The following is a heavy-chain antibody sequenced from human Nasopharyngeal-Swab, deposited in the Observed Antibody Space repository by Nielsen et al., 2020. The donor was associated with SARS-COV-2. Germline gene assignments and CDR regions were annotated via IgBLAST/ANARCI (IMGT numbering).Heavy chain of an antibody. D-gene: IGHD2-21*02. CDR1: GFTFSSYA. Sequence: GESLKISCAASGFTFSSYAMHWARQAPGRGLEWVAVISYDGSNKYYADSVKGRFTISRDNSKNTLYLQMNSLRAEDTAVYYCARGGLLELGFYWYFDLWGRGTLVTVSS. CDR2: ISYDGSNK. CDR3: ARGGLLELGFYWYFDL. J-gene: IGHJ2*01. V-gene: IGHV3-30-3*01.